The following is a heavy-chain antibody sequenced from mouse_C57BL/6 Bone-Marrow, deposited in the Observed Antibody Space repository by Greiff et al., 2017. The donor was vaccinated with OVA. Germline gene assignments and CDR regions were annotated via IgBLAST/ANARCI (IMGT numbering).Heavy chain of an antibody. CDR1: GYTFTDYY. CDR2: INPTDGGT. D-gene: IGHD1-1*01. J-gene: IGHJ4*01. CDR3: APHYYGRTPYAMDY. Sequence: VQLQQSGPELVKPGASVKISCKASGYTFTDYYMNWVKQSHGKSLEWIGDINPTDGGTSYNQKFKGKATLTVDQSSSTAYMELRSLTSDDSAVYYWAPHYYGRTPYAMDYWGQGTSVTVSS. V-gene: IGHV1-26*01.